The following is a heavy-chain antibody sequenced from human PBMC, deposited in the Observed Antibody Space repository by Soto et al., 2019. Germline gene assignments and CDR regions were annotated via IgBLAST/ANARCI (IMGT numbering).Heavy chain of an antibody. CDR3: ARDKRPSYDFWSGYYEQFDP. CDR2: IYYSGST. J-gene: IGHJ5*02. D-gene: IGHD3-3*01. CDR1: GGSISSGDYY. V-gene: IGHV4-30-4*01. Sequence: SETLSLTCTVSGGSISSGDYYWSWIRQPPGKGLEWIGYIYYSGSTYYNPSLKSRVTISVDTSKNQFSLKLSSVTAADTAVYYCARDKRPSYDFWSGYYEQFDPWGQGTLVTVSS.